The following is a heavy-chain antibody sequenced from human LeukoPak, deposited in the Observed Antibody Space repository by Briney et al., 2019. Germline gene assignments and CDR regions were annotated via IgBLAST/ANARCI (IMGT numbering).Heavy chain of an antibody. V-gene: IGHV4-61*01. CDR2: IYYSGSA. Sequence: PSETLSLTCTVSGGSVGSGSYYWSWIRQPPGKGLEWIAFIYYSGSANYNPSLKSRVTISVDTSKNQFSLKLSSVTTADTAVYYCTRGRDYYDTSAGYWGQGTLVTVSS. CDR3: TRGRDYYDTSAGY. D-gene: IGHD3-22*01. CDR1: GGSVGSGSYY. J-gene: IGHJ4*02.